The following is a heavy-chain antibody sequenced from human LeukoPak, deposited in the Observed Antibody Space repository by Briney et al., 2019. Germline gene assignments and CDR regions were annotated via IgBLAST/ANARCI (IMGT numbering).Heavy chain of an antibody. Sequence: GXXLRLSCAASGFTFSDYYMSWIRQAPGKGLEWVSYISSSGSTIYYADSVKGRFTISRDNAKNSLYLQMNSLRAEDTAVYYCASDSPYSSSWAYWGQGTLVTVSS. CDR1: GFTFSDYY. V-gene: IGHV3-11*04. D-gene: IGHD6-13*01. CDR3: ASDSPYSSSWAY. CDR2: ISSSGSTI. J-gene: IGHJ4*02.